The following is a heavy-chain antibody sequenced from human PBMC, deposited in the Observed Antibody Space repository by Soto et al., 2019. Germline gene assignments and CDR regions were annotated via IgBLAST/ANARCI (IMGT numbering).Heavy chain of an antibody. J-gene: IGHJ6*02. D-gene: IGHD5-12*01. Sequence: PGGSLRLSCAASGFTFSNAWMSWVHQAPGKGLEWVAHIKQDGGQTYYVDSVKGRFTISRDNAKTSLYLQMNSLRAEDTSVYFCARGGNGYENWPPYYYYGMDVWGQGTTVTVSS. CDR3: ARGGNGYENWPPYYYYGMDV. CDR2: IKQDGGQT. CDR1: GFTFSNAW. V-gene: IGHV3-7*01.